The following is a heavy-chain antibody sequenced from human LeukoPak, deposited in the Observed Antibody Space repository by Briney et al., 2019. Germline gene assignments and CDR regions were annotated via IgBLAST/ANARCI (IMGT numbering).Heavy chain of an antibody. CDR1: GFTFSSYG. CDR2: ISSSSSYI. CDR3: ARDTYAAAGNFDY. J-gene: IGHJ4*02. Sequence: GALRLSCAASGFTFSSYGMSWVRRAPGKGLEWVSSISSSSSYIYYADSVKGRFTISRDNAKNSLYLQMNSLRAEDTAVYYCARDTYAAAGNFDYWGQGTLVTVSS. V-gene: IGHV3-21*01. D-gene: IGHD6-13*01.